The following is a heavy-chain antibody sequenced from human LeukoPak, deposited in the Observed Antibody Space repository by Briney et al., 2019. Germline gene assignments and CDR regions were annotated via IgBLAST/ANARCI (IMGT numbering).Heavy chain of an antibody. CDR1: GFTFSSYA. Sequence: PGGSLRLSCAASGFTFSSYAMSWVRQAPGKGLEWVSAISGSGGSTYYADSVKGRFTISRDNSKNTLYLQMNSLRAEDTAVYYCAKCTVTGVEWSDYFDYWGQGTLVTVSS. CDR3: AKCTVTGVEWSDYFDY. CDR2: ISGSGGST. V-gene: IGHV3-23*01. D-gene: IGHD3-3*01. J-gene: IGHJ4*02.